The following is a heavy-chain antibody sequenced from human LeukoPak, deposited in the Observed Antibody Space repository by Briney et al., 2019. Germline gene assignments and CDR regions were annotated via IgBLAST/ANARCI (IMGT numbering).Heavy chain of an antibody. CDR1: GFTFSSYW. CDR2: IASDGSSK. J-gene: IGHJ4*02. D-gene: IGHD4-23*01. CDR3: ARGRPHGNDY. V-gene: IGHV3-74*01. Sequence: PGGSLRLSCAASGFTFSSYWMNWVRQAPGKGRVWVSRIASDGSSKTYADSVKGRFSIARDNAKNTLYLQMNSLRVEDTAVYYCARGRPHGNDYWGQGTLVTVSS.